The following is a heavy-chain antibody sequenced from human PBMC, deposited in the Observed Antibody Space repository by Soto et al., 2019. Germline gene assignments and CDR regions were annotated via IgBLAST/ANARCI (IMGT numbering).Heavy chain of an antibody. CDR1: GLTFSSYA. Sequence: GGSLRLSCAASGLTFSSYAMSWVRQAPGKGLEWVSAISGSGGSTYYADSVKGRFTISRDNSKNTLYLQMNSLRAEDTAVYYCAKVGAYGSGKSLDYWGQGTLVTVSS. J-gene: IGHJ4*02. CDR2: ISGSGGST. CDR3: AKVGAYGSGKSLDY. V-gene: IGHV3-23*01. D-gene: IGHD3-10*01.